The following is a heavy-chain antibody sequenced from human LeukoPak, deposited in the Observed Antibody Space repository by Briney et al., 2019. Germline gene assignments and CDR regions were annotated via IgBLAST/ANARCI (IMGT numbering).Heavy chain of an antibody. CDR2: IYYSGST. CDR3: ARAEDYYYGMDV. V-gene: IGHV4-31*03. CDR1: GGSISSGGYY. Sequence: PSETLSLTCTVSGGSISSGGYYWSWIRQHPGKGLEWIGYIYYSGSTYYNPSLKSRVTISVDTSKNQFSLKLSSVTAEDTAVYYCARAEDYYYGMDVWGQGTTVTVSS. J-gene: IGHJ6*02.